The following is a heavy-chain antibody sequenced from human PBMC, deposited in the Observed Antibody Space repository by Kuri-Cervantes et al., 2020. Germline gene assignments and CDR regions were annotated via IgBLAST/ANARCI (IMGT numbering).Heavy chain of an antibody. V-gene: IGHV3-15*01. J-gene: IGHJ4*02. CDR1: GFTFSNAW. CDR2: IKSKTDGGTT. D-gene: IGHD6-19*01. CDR3: ARESVAGTNGPWYYFDY. Sequence: GGSLRLTCAASGFTFSNAWMSWVRQAPGKGLEWVGRIKSKTDGGTTDYAAPVKGRFTISRDDSKNTLYLQMNSLKTEDTAVYYCARESVAGTNGPWYYFDYWGQGTLVTVSS.